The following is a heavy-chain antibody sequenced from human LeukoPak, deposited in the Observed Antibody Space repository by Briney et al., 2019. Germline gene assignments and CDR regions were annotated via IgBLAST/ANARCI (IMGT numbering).Heavy chain of an antibody. V-gene: IGHV3-66*01. J-gene: IGHJ5*01. D-gene: IGHD3-16*01. CDR3: ARSGGHTFES. CDR1: GFTVSNNY. CDR2: IYRSGTP. Sequence: GGSLTLSCAASGFTVSNNYMSWVRQAPGQGLDWVSTIYRSGTPHYADSVKGRFTISRDNSKNTLYLQMNSLRAKDTAVYFCARSGGHTFESWGQGTLVTVS.